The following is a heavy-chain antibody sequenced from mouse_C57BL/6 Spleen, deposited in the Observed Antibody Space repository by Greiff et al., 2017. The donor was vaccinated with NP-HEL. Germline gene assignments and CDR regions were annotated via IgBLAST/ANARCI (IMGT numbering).Heavy chain of an antibody. CDR1: GFSLTSYG. V-gene: IGHV2-4*01. J-gene: IGHJ4*01. CDR2: IWSGGST. Sequence: VQLQQSGPGLVQPSQSLSITCTVSGFSLTSYGVHWVRQPPGKGLEWLGVIWSGGSTDYNAAFISRMSISKDNSKSQVFFKMNSLQANDTAIYYCAKKPAGTGAMDYWGQGTSVTVSS. D-gene: IGHD4-1*01. CDR3: AKKPAGTGAMDY.